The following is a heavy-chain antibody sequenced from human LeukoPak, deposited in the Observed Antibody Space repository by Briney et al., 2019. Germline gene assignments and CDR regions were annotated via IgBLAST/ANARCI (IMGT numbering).Heavy chain of an antibody. V-gene: IGHV4-34*01. D-gene: IGHD3-10*01. CDR3: ARGGPYYYGSGSYYSY. CDR1: GGSFSGYS. Sequence: SETLSLTCAVYGGSFSGYSWNWIRQPPVKGLEWIGEINHSGGTNYNPSLKSRVTISVDTSEKQFSLKLSSVTAADTAVYYCARGGPYYYGSGSYYSYWGQGTLVTVSS. J-gene: IGHJ4*02. CDR2: INHSGGT.